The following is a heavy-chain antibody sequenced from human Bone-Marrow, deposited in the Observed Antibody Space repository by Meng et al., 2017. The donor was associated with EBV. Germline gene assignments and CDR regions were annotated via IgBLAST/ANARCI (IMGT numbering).Heavy chain of an antibody. CDR3: ARDISGTIDY. D-gene: IGHD3-10*01. CDR1: GGSISSSNW. V-gene: IGHV4-4*02. CDR2: IDHSGST. J-gene: IGHJ4*02. Sequence: QGRVEGAGPGVGKPWGTLARTCGVSGGSISSSNWWSWVRQPPGKGLEWIGEIDHSGSTNYNPSLKSRVTISIDKSKNQFSLKLSSVTAADTAVYYCARDISGTIDYWGQGTLVTVSS.